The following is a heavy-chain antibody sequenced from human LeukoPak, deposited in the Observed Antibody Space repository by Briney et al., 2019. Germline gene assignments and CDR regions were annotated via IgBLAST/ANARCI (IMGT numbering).Heavy chain of an antibody. J-gene: IGHJ4*02. CDR3: ARMGEYCSSTSCEDY. CDR2: NNHSGST. Sequence: SETLSLTCAVYGGSFSGYYWSWIRQPPGKGLEWIGENNHSGSTNYNPSLKSRVTISVDTSKNQFSLKLSSVTAADTAVYYCARMGEYCSSTSCEDYWGQGTLVTVSS. V-gene: IGHV4-34*01. D-gene: IGHD2-2*01. CDR1: GGSFSGYY.